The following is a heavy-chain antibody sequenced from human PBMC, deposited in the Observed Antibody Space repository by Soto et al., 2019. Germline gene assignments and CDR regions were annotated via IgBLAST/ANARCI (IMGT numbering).Heavy chain of an antibody. Sequence: GGSLRLSCAASGFTFSSYAMHWVRQAPGKGLEWVAVISYDGSNKYYADSVKGRFTTSRDNSKNTLYLQMNSLRAEDTAVYYCARDVGGRWSYYYYGMDVWGQGTTVTVSS. CDR2: ISYDGSNK. CDR1: GFTFSSYA. CDR3: ARDVGGRWSYYYYGMDV. V-gene: IGHV3-30-3*01. D-gene: IGHD6-19*01. J-gene: IGHJ6*02.